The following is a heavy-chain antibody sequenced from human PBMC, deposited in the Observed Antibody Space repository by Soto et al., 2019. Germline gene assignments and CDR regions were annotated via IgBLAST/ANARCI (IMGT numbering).Heavy chain of an antibody. Sequence: ASVTGSAQASGNTCTVYYVRWVRQAPGQGLEWMGIINPSGGSTSYAQKFQGRVTMTRDTSTSAVYMELSSLRSEDTAVYYCARVGWSIAARYGMDVWGQGTTVTGSS. J-gene: IGHJ6*02. D-gene: IGHD6-6*01. CDR3: ARVGWSIAARYGMDV. CDR1: GNTCTVYY. V-gene: IGHV1-46*01. CDR2: INPSGGST.